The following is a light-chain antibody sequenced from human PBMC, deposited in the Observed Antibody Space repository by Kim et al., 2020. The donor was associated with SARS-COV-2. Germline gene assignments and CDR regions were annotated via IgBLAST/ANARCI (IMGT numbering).Light chain of an antibody. Sequence: GQRVTISCSGSRSNIGSNYVYWYQQLPGTAPKLLIYRNNQRPSGVPDRFSGPKSGTSASLAISGLRSEDEADYYCAAWDDSLSGVVFGGGTQLTVL. CDR3: AAWDDSLSGVV. CDR1: RSNIGSNY. V-gene: IGLV1-47*01. J-gene: IGLJ2*01. CDR2: RNN.